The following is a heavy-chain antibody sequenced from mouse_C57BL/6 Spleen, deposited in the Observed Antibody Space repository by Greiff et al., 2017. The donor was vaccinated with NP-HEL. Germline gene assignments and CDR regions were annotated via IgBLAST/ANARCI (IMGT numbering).Heavy chain of an antibody. D-gene: IGHD3-2*02. CDR3: ARAAQATLFDY. CDR1: GYTFTSYW. CDR2: IDPSDSYT. Sequence: QVQLKQPGAELVRPGTSVKLSCKASGYTFTSYWMHWVKQRPGQGLEWIGVIDPSDSYTNYNQKFKGKATLTVDTSSSTAYMQLSSLTSEDSAVYYCARAAQATLFDYWGQGTTLTVSS. J-gene: IGHJ2*01. V-gene: IGHV1-59*01.